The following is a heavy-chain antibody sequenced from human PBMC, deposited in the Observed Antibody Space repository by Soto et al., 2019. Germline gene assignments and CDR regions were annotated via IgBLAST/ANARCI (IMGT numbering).Heavy chain of an antibody. J-gene: IGHJ6*02. CDR1: GFTFSSYS. CDR3: AKDSTLPAIGAFNYYYGMDL. Sequence: GGSLRLSCAASGFTFSSYSMNWVRQAPGKGLEWVSAISGSGGSTYYADSVKGRFTISRDNSKNTLYLQMNSLRAEDTAVYYCAKDSTLPAIGAFNYYYGMDLWGQGTSVTVSS. D-gene: IGHD2-2*01. V-gene: IGHV3-23*01. CDR2: ISGSGGST.